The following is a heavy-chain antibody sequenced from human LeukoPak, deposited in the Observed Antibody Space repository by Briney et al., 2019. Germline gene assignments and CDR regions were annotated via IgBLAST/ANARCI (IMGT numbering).Heavy chain of an antibody. CDR3: ARHSYGESHPPDY. J-gene: IGHJ4*02. CDR2: IYPGDSDT. D-gene: IGHD3-10*01. Sequence: GESLQISCKGSGYSFTSYWIGWGRQLPGKGLEWMGIIYPGDSDTRYSPSFQGQVTISADKSISTAYLQWSSLKASDTAMYYCARHSYGESHPPDYWGQGTLVTVSS. CDR1: GYSFTSYW. V-gene: IGHV5-51*01.